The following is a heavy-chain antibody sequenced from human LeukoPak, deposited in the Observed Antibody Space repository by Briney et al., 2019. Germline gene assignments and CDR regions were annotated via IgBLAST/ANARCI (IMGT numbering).Heavy chain of an antibody. CDR1: GFTFSSYA. CDR2: ISGSGGST. V-gene: IGHV3-23*01. Sequence: GGSLRLSCAASGFTFSSYAMSWVRQAPGKGLEWVSAISGSGGSTNYADSVKRRFTISRYNSKNTLYLQMNSLRAEDTAVYYCAKVATAGSITDLSYFWGQGALVTVSS. D-gene: IGHD6-13*01. CDR3: AKVATAGSITDLSYF. J-gene: IGHJ4*02.